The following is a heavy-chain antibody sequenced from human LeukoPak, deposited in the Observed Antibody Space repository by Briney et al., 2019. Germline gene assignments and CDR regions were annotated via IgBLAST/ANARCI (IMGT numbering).Heavy chain of an antibody. CDR1: GGSISTYY. V-gene: IGHV4-59*01. D-gene: IGHD1-14*01. J-gene: IGHJ4*02. Sequence: SETLSLTCTVSGGSISTYYWSWIRQPPGKALEWIGYIYYSGSTNYNPSLKSRVTISVDTSKKQFSLKLSSVTAADTAVYYCARHLTTPDYWGQGTLVTVSS. CDR2: IYYSGST. CDR3: ARHLTTPDY.